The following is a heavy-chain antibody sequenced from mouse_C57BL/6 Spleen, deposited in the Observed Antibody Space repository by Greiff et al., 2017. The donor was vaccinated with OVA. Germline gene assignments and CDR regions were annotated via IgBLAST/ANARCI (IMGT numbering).Heavy chain of an antibody. J-gene: IGHJ2*01. CDR2: ISSGGSYT. D-gene: IGHD2-4*01. CDR1: GFTFSSYG. CDR3: ARFYDYDVLYFDY. V-gene: IGHV5-6*01. Sequence: EVQLQESGGDLVKPGGSLKLSCAASGFTFSSYGMSWVRQTPDKRLEWVATISSGGSYTYYPDSVKGRFTISRDNAKNTLYLQMSSLKSEDTAMYYCARFYDYDVLYFDYWGQGTTLTVSS.